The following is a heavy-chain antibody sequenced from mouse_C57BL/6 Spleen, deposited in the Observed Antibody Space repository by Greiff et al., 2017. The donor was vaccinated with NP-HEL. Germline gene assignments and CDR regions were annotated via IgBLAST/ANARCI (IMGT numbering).Heavy chain of an antibody. CDR3: ARGGVVAHWYFDV. CDR1: GYTFTSYW. V-gene: IGHV1-53*01. CDR2: INPSNGGT. Sequence: QVQLQQSGTELVKPGASVKLSCKASGYTFTSYWMHWVKQRPGQGLEWIGNINPSNGGTNYNEKFKSKATLTVDKSSSTAYMQLSSLTSEDSAVYYCARGGVVAHWYFDVWGTGTTVTVSS. J-gene: IGHJ1*03. D-gene: IGHD1-1*01.